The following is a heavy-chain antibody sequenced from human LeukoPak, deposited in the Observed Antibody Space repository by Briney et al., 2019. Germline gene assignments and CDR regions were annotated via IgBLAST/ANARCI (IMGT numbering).Heavy chain of an antibody. D-gene: IGHD6-13*01. J-gene: IGHJ6*02. CDR2: ISGSGGST. V-gene: IGHV3-23*01. Sequence: GGSPRLSCAASGFTFSSYAMTWVRQAPGKGLEWVSSISGSGGSTSYAVSVKGRFTISRDNSKNTLYLQMNSLRGEDTAVYYCARGIVAAYGMDVWGPGTTVIVSS. CDR3: ARGIVAAYGMDV. CDR1: GFTFSSYA.